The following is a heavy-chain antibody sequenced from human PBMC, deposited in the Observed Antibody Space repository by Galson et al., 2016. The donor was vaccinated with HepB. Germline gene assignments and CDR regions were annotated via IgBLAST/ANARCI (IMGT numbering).Heavy chain of an antibody. CDR3: ARNPTVYGSGSYYNWFDP. D-gene: IGHD3-10*01. CDR1: GFTFSSYG. J-gene: IGHJ5*02. CDR2: IWYDGSNK. V-gene: IGHV3-33*01. Sequence: SLRLSCAASGFTFSSYGMHWVRQAPGKGLEWVAVIWYDGSNKYYADSVKGRFTISRDNSKNTLSLQMNSLRADDTAVYFCARNPTVYGSGSYYNWFDPWGQGTMVTVSS.